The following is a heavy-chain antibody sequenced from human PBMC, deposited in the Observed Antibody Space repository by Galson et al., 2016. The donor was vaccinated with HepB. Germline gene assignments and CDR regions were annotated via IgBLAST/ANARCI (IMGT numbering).Heavy chain of an antibody. Sequence: DSYTRYSPSFQGQVTVSADKSINTAYLQWSSLKASDAAMYYCARRSVSYWYFDLWGRGTLVTVSS. J-gene: IGHJ2*01. V-gene: IGHV5-51*01. CDR2: DSYT. CDR3: ARRSVSYWYFDL. D-gene: IGHD2-8*01.